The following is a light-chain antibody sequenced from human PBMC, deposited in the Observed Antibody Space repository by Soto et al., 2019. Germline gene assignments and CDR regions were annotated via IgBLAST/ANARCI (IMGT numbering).Light chain of an antibody. V-gene: IGKV3-20*01. Sequence: EIVLTQSPGTLSLSPGERATLSCRASQSVSSSYLAWYQQKPGQAPRLLIYGASSRATGIPDRFSGSGSGTDFALTINRLEPQDFAVYYCQQYGSSPPVTFGAGTKVEIK. CDR1: QSVSSSY. CDR3: QQYGSSPPVT. J-gene: IGKJ4*01. CDR2: GAS.